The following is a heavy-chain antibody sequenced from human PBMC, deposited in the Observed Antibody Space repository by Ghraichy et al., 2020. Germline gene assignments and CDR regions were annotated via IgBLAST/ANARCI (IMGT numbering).Heavy chain of an antibody. J-gene: IGHJ4*02. CDR2: ISYDGSNK. D-gene: IGHD6-13*01. CDR1: GFTFSSYA. CDR3: ARDPSFIAAAGYDY. V-gene: IGHV3-30*01. Sequence: GGSLRLSCAASGFTFSSYAMHWVRQAPGKGLEWVAVISYDGSNKYYADSVKGRFTISRDNSKNTLYLQMNSLRAEDTAVYYCARDPSFIAAAGYDYWGQGTLVTVSS.